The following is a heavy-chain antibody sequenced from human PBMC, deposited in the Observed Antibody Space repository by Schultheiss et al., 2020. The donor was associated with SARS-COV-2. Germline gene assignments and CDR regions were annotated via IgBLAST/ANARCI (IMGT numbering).Heavy chain of an antibody. D-gene: IGHD3-10*01. V-gene: IGHV1-69*06. CDR1: GGTFSSYA. CDR3: ARVSYYGSGSSFLPRYYYGMDV. CDR2: IIPIFGTA. Sequence: SVKVSCKASGGTFSSYAISWVRQAPGQGLEWMGGIIPIFGTANYAQKFQGRVTITADKSTSTAYMELSSLRSEDTAVYYCARVSYYGSGSSFLPRYYYGMDVWGQGTTVTVSS. J-gene: IGHJ6*02.